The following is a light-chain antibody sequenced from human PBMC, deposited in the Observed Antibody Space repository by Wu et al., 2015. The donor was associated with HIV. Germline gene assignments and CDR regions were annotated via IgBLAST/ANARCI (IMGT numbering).Light chain of an antibody. CDR2: DAS. CDR3: QQYNKWSYS. Sequence: EIVLTQSPGTLSLSPGERATLSCRASQSVGNNLAWYHQKPGQAPRLLIYDASTRATDISARFRGSGSGTEFTLTISSLQSEDFGVYYCQQYNKWSYSFGQGTKLEI. V-gene: IGKV3-15*01. CDR1: QSVGNN. J-gene: IGKJ2*03.